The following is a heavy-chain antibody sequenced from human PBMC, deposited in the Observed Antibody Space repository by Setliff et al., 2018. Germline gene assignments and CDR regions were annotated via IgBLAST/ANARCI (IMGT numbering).Heavy chain of an antibody. CDR2: INNYNTNT. Sequence: GASVKVSCKTSGYTFTNYGITWVRQAPGQGLEWMGWINNYNTNTNYAQKLQGRVAMTTDTSTSTAYIELRSLRSDDSAVYYCARINFYVSSGHYYAPDYWGQGTLVTVSS. CDR3: ARINFYVSSGHYYAPDY. V-gene: IGHV1-18*01. J-gene: IGHJ4*02. D-gene: IGHD3-22*01. CDR1: GYTFTNYG.